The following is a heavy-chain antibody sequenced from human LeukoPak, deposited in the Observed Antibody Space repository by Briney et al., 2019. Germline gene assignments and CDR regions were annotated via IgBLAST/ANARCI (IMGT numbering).Heavy chain of an antibody. J-gene: IGHJ4*02. V-gene: IGHV1-3*01. D-gene: IGHD3-22*01. CDR1: GYTFTSYA. CDR2: INAGSGNT. CDR3: ARYYYDSSGYYRRDY. Sequence: ASVKVSCKASGYTFTSYAMHWVRQAPGQRLEWMGWINAGSGNTKYSQEFQGRVTITRDTSASTAYMELSSLRSDDTAVYYCARYYYDSSGYYRRDYWGQGTLVTVPS.